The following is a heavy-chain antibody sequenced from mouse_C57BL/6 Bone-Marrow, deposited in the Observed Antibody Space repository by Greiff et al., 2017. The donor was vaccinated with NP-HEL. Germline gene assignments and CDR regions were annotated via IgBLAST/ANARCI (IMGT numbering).Heavy chain of an antibody. CDR2: IDPSDSYT. Sequence: VQLQQPGAELVMPGASVKLSCKASGYTFTSYWMHWVKQRPGQGLEWIGEIDPSDSYTNYNQKFKGKSTLTVDKSSSTAYMQLSSLTSEDSAVYYCATRWGFAYWGQGTLVTVSA. CDR1: GYTFTSYW. CDR3: ATRWGFAY. V-gene: IGHV1-69*01. J-gene: IGHJ3*01.